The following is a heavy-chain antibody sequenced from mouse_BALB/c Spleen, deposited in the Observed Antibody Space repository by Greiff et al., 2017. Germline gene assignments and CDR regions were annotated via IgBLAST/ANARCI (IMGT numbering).Heavy chain of an antibody. V-gene: IGHV1-67*01. CDR1: GYTFTDYA. Sequence: QVQLQQSGPELVRPGESVKISCKGSGYTFTDYAMHWVKQSHAKSLEWIGVISIYYDNTNYNQKFKGKATMTVDKSSSTAYMELARLTSEDSAIYYCARNYGNPYAMDYWGQGTSVTVSS. D-gene: IGHD2-1*01. CDR3: ARNYGNPYAMDY. J-gene: IGHJ4*01. CDR2: ISIYYDNT.